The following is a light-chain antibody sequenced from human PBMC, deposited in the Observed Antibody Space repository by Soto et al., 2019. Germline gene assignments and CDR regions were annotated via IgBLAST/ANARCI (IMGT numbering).Light chain of an antibody. CDR2: LNSDGSH. CDR3: QTWGTGIGV. V-gene: IGLV4-69*01. J-gene: IGLJ2*01. CDR1: SGHSSYA. Sequence: QSVLTQSPSASASLGASVKLTCTLSSGHSSYAIAWHQQQPEKGPRYLMKLNSDGSHSKGDGIPDRFSGSSSGAERYLTISSLQSEDEADYYGQTWGTGIGVFGGGTKLTVL.